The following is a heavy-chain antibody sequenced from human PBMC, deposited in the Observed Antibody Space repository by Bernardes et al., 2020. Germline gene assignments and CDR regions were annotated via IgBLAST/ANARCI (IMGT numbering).Heavy chain of an antibody. CDR1: GFSLSTSGMR. CDR2: IDWDDDK. V-gene: IGHV2-70*04. D-gene: IGHD5-12*01. J-gene: IGHJ3*02. Sequence: SGPTLVKLTQTLTLTCTFSGFSLSTSGMRVSWIRQPPGKALEWLARIDWDDDKFYSTSLKTRLTISKDTSKNQVVLTMTNMDPVDTATYYCARADGYNLMEAFDIWGQGTMVTVSS. CDR3: ARADGYNLMEAFDI.